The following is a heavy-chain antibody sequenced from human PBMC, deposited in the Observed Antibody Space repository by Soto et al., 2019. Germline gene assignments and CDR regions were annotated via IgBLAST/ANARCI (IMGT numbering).Heavy chain of an antibody. V-gene: IGHV3-66*01. D-gene: IGHD1-1*01. CDR1: GFTVSNNY. CDR3: ASDGTYNWV. CDR2: IYSGGAT. J-gene: IGHJ4*02. Sequence: EVQLVESGGGLVQPGGSLRLSCAASGFTVSNNYMRWVRQAPGKGLEWVSLIYSGGATYYADSVKGRFTISRDNSKNTLYLQKNSLRAEDTAVYYCASDGTYNWVGGQGILVTVSS.